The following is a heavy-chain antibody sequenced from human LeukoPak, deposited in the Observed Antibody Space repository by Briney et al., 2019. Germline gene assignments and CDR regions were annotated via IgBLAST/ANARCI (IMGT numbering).Heavy chain of an antibody. D-gene: IGHD3-22*01. CDR3: AKGVTYYYDSTALN. Sequence: GGSLRLSCAASGFTFSSYAMSWVRQAPGMGLEWVSAISGSGGSTYYADSVKGRFTISRDNSKNTLYLQMNSLRAEDTAVYYCAKGVTYYYDSTALNWGQGTLVTVSS. CDR2: ISGSGGST. V-gene: IGHV3-23*01. J-gene: IGHJ4*02. CDR1: GFTFSSYA.